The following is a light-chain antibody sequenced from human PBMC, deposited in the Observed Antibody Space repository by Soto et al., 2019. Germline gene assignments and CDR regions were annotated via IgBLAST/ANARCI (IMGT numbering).Light chain of an antibody. Sequence: DIQMTQSQSSMSSCGEGGLIITGGASQSISRYLNWYQQKPGKAPNLLIYVASSLQSEVPSRFSGSGSGTDFTLTITSLQPEDFATYYCRQSYGTPITFGHGTRLEIK. J-gene: IGKJ5*01. CDR2: VAS. CDR3: RQSYGTPIT. V-gene: IGKV1-39*01. CDR1: QSISRY.